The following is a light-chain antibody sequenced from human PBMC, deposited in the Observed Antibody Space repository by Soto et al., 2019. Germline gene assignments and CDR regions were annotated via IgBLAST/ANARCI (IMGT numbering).Light chain of an antibody. J-gene: IGKJ1*01. CDR3: QQFNTWPT. CDR1: QSVNSN. CDR2: AAS. V-gene: IGKV3-15*01. Sequence: EIVMTQSPATLSVSPGERATLSFRASQSVNSNLAWYQQKPGQAPRLLIYAASTRATGIPARFSGSGSGTEFTLTISSLQSEDFGVYYCQQFNTWPTFGPGTKVDIK.